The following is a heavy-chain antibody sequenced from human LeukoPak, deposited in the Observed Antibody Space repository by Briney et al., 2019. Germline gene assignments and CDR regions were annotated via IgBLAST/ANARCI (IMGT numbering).Heavy chain of an antibody. V-gene: IGHV4-59*08. D-gene: IGHD6-13*01. CDR1: GGSISGYY. CDR3: ARVDSSKGSALDY. CDR2: IYYSGST. Sequence: NPSETLSLTCTVSGGSISGYYWSWIRQPPGKGLEWIGYIYYSGSTNYNPSLKSRVTISVDTSKNQFSLKLSSVTAADTAVYYCARVDSSKGSALDYWGQGTLVTVSS. J-gene: IGHJ4*02.